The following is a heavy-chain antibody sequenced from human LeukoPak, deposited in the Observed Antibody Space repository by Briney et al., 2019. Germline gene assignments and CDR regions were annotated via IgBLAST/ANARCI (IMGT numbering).Heavy chain of an antibody. CDR2: TRYDGSNK. CDR3: AKDPSYYYGSGSFDY. J-gene: IGHJ4*02. V-gene: IGHV3-30*02. CDR1: GFTFSSYG. Sequence: GGSLRLSCAASGFTFSSYGMHWVRQAPGKGLEWVAFTRYDGSNKYYADSVKGRFTISRDNSKNTLYLQMNSLRAEDTALYYCAKDPSYYYGSGSFDYWGQGTLVTVSS. D-gene: IGHD3-10*01.